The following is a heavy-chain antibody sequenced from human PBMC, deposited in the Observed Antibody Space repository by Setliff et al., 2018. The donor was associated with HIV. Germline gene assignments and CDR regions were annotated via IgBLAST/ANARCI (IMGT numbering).Heavy chain of an antibody. D-gene: IGHD3-10*01. J-gene: IGHJ2*01. CDR1: GGSFSSYA. V-gene: IGHV1-69*06. CDR2: IIPIFGSA. Sequence: SVKVSCKAPGGSFSSYAISWVRQAPGQGLEWMGRIIPIFGSANYAKNFQGRVTINADKSTSTAYMELRSLRSEDTAVYYCARDPFGELAGLTLGWYFDLWGRGTLVTVPS. CDR3: ARDPFGELAGLTLGWYFDL.